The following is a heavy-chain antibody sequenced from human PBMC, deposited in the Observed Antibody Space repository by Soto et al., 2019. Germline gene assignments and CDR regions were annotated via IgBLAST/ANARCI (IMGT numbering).Heavy chain of an antibody. CDR2: IYYSGST. J-gene: IGHJ3*02. V-gene: IGHV4-59*08. CDR1: GGSINNYY. Sequence: PSETLSLTCTVSGGSINNYYWSWIRQPPGKGLEWIGYIYYSGSTNYNPSLKSRVTISVDTSKIQFSLKVSSVTAADTAVYYCARHGRREVNDFWTNDAFDSWGQGTMVSVSS. D-gene: IGHD3-3*01. CDR3: ARHGRREVNDFWTNDAFDS.